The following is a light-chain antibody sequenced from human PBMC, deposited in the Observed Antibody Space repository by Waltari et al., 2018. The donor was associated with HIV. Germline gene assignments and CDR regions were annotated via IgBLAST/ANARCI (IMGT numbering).Light chain of an antibody. V-gene: IGLV1-51*01. Sequence: SVLPQPPSTSAAPGQNVSISCSGNNSHIRNIGVSWYQQIPATAPKLLIYANNKRPSGIPERFSGSKSRTSASLDITGVQTGDEADYYCGTWDGRLTAGVFGGGTKLTVL. CDR2: ANN. J-gene: IGLJ3*02. CDR3: GTWDGRLTAGV. CDR1: NSHIRNIG.